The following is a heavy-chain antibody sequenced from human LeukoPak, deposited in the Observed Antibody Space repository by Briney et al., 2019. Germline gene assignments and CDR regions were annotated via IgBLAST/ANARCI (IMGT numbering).Heavy chain of an antibody. D-gene: IGHD6-6*01. CDR3: ARGPPRARRSYYYYYIDV. Sequence: SETLSLTCAVYGGYFCGYYWSWIRQPPGKGLEWIGEINHSGSTNYNPPLKSRVTISVDTSKNQFSLKLSSVTAADTAVYYCARGPPRARRSYYYYYIDVWGKGTTVTVSS. CDR2: INHSGST. V-gene: IGHV4-34*01. CDR1: GGYFCGYY. J-gene: IGHJ6*03.